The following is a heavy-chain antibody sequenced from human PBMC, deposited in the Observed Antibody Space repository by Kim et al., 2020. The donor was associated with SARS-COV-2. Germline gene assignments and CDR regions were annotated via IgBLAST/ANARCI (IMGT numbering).Heavy chain of an antibody. D-gene: IGHD3-10*02. V-gene: IGHV3-11*05. Sequence: GRFTISRDNAKDSLYLQMNSLRVEDTAVYYCARDKRFVRGLITKTGWYFDLWGRGTQVTVSS. CDR3: ARDKRFVRGLITKTGWYFDL. J-gene: IGHJ2*01.